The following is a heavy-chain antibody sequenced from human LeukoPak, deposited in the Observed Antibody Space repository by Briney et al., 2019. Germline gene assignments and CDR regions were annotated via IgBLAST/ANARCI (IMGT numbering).Heavy chain of an antibody. D-gene: IGHD3-10*01. CDR2: RNPNVGGT. CDR3: AREAGYMVRDVINY. J-gene: IGHJ4*02. CDR1: GYTFTEYY. V-gene: IGHV1-2*02. Sequence: ASVTVSFMGSGYTFTEYYMHWVRQAAAQGLEWMGWRNPNVGGTNYAQKFQGRVTMTRDTSISTAYMELSRVRSDDTAVYYCAREAGYMVRDVINYWGQGTLVTVSS.